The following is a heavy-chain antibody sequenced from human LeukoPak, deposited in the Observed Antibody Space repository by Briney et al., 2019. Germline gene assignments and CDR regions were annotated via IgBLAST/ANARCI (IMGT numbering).Heavy chain of an antibody. CDR3: ARITMVRGARDRAFDI. CDR2: ISGSGGST. Sequence: GGSLRLSCAASGFTFSSYGMSWVRQAPGKGLEWVSAISGSGGSTYYADSVKGRFTISRDNAKNTLYLQMSSLRAEDTAVYYCARITMVRGARDRAFDIWGQGTMVTVSS. CDR1: GFTFSSYG. V-gene: IGHV3-23*01. J-gene: IGHJ3*02. D-gene: IGHD3-10*01.